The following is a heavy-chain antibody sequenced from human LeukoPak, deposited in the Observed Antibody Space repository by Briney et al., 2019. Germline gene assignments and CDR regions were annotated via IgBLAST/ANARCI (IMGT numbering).Heavy chain of an antibody. Sequence: PSETLSLTCTVSGGSISSGGYYWSWIRQPPGKGLEWIGYIYHSGSTYYNPSLKSRVTISVDRSKNQFSLKLSSVTAADTAVYYCAREVAYCSSTSCYRGGYYYYMDVWGKGTTVTVSS. V-gene: IGHV4-30-2*01. J-gene: IGHJ6*03. CDR3: AREVAYCSSTSCYRGGYYYYMDV. CDR2: IYHSGST. CDR1: GGSISSGGYY. D-gene: IGHD2-2*02.